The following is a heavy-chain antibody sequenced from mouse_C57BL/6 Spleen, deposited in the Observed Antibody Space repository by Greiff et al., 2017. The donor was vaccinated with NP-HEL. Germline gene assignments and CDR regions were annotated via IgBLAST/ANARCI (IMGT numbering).Heavy chain of an antibody. Sequence: QVQLQQSGAELAKPGASVKLSCKASGYTFTSYWMHWVKQRPGQGLEWIGYINPSSGYTKYNQKFKDKATVTADKSSSTAYRQLSSLTYEDSAVYYCARLDYEFDYWGQGTTLTVSS. V-gene: IGHV1-7*01. CDR3: ARLDYEFDY. D-gene: IGHD1-1*01. CDR2: INPSSGYT. J-gene: IGHJ2*01. CDR1: GYTFTSYW.